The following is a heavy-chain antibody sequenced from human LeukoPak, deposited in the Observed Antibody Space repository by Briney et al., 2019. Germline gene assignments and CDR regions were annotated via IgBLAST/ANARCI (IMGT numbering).Heavy chain of an antibody. CDR3: AIAQQEGHSYTSTGY. V-gene: IGHV1-69*04. Sequence: ASVKVSCKASGGTLSSYAISWVRQAPGQGLEWMGRIIPIFGIANYAQKFQGRVTITADKSTSTAYMELSSLRSEDTAVYYCAIAQQEGHSYTSTGYWGQGTLVTVSS. CDR2: IIPIFGIA. J-gene: IGHJ4*02. CDR1: GGTLSSYA. D-gene: IGHD5-18*01.